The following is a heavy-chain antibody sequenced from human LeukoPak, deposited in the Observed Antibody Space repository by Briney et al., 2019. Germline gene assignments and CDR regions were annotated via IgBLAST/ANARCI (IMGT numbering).Heavy chain of an antibody. J-gene: IGHJ4*02. CDR3: ARGVGATKHFDY. Sequence: PSETLSLTCAVYGGSFSGYYWSWIRQPPGKGLEWIGEINHSGSTNYNPSLKSRVTISVDTSKNQFSLKLSSVTAADTAVYYCARGVGATKHFDYWGQGTLVTVSS. V-gene: IGHV4-34*01. CDR1: GGSFSGYY. D-gene: IGHD1-26*01. CDR2: INHSGST.